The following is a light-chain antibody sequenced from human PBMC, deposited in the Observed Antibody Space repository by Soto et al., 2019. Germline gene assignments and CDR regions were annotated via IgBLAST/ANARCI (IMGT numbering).Light chain of an antibody. CDR1: QSVSSSY. V-gene: IGKV3-20*01. CDR2: GAS. Sequence: EIVLTQSPGTLSLSPGERATLSCMASQSVSSSYLAWYQQKPGQAPRLLIYGASSRATGIPDRFSGSGSGTEFTLTISSLQSEDFAVYYCQQYNVWPGWTFGQGTKVDIK. J-gene: IGKJ1*01. CDR3: QQYNVWPGWT.